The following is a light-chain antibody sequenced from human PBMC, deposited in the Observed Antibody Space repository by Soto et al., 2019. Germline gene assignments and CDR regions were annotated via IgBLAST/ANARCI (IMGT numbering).Light chain of an antibody. CDR3: VAWDESLNGGV. CDR2: SNN. CDR1: SSNIGHNA. Sequence: QSVLTQPPSASGTSGQRVIISCSGSSSNIGHNAVNWFQQDPGTAPKVLIYSNNHRPSGVPDRFSGSKSGTSASLAISGLQSEDEADYYCVAWDESLNGGVFGGGTQLTVL. V-gene: IGLV1-44*01. J-gene: IGLJ3*02.